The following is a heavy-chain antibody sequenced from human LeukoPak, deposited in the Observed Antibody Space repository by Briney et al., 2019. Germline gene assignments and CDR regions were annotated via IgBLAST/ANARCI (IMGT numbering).Heavy chain of an antibody. Sequence: GGSLRLSCAASGFTFSSYWMSWVRQAPGKGLEWVANIKQDGSEKYYVDSVKGRFTISRDNAKNSPYLQMNSLRAEDTAVYYCARRPRAAGTDYYYYYMDVWGKGTTVTVSS. V-gene: IGHV3-7*01. CDR1: GFTFSSYW. J-gene: IGHJ6*03. CDR2: IKQDGSEK. D-gene: IGHD6-13*01. CDR3: ARRPRAAGTDYYYYYMDV.